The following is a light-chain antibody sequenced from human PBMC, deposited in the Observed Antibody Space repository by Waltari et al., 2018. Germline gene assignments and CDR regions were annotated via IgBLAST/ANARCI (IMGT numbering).Light chain of an antibody. CDR3: CSYAGSHWV. CDR2: GVS. V-gene: IGLV2-23*02. CDR1: SSEVGSYNL. J-gene: IGLJ3*02. Sequence: QSALTQPASVSASPGQSITISCTGTSSEVGSYNLVSWYQQHPGKAPKLMIYGVSKRPSGVADRFSGSKSGNTASLTISGLQAEDGGHYYCCSYAGSHWVFGGGTKLTVL.